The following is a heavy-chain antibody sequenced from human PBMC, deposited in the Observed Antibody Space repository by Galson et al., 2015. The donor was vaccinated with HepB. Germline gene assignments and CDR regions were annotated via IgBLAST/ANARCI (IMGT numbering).Heavy chain of an antibody. V-gene: IGHV3-48*01. Sequence: SLRLSCAASGFTFSTYTMNWVRQAPGKGLEWLSFIGRSGSTMYYADSVKGRFTISRDNAKNSLYLQLNSLRAEDTAVYYCARDDNWAFDYWGQGTLVTVSS. J-gene: IGHJ4*02. CDR3: ARDDNWAFDY. D-gene: IGHD1-1*01. CDR1: GFTFSTYT. CDR2: IGRSGSTM.